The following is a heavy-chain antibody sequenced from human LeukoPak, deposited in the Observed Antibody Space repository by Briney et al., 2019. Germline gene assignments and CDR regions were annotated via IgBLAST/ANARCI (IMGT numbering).Heavy chain of an antibody. D-gene: IGHD3-10*01. CDR1: GFTFSSYA. CDR3: AKDFTRGTRFGKIPHYFDY. J-gene: IGHJ4*02. Sequence: GGSLRLSCAASGFTFSSYAMHWVRQAPGKGLEWVAVISFDGSNKYYADPVKGRFTISRDSSKNTLYLQMNSLRAEDTAVYYCAKDFTRGTRFGKIPHYFDYWGRGTLVTVSS. CDR2: ISFDGSNK. V-gene: IGHV3-30*04.